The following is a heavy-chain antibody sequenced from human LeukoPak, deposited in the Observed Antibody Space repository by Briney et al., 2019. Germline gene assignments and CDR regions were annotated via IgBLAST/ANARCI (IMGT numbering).Heavy chain of an antibody. D-gene: IGHD4-17*01. CDR1: GFTFSSYS. CDR2: ISSSSSYI. J-gene: IGHJ4*02. V-gene: IGHV3-21*01. Sequence: GSLRLSCAASGFTFSSYSMNWVRPAPGKGLGWVSSISSSSSYIYYADSVKGRFTISRDNAKNSLYLQMNSLRAEDTAVYYCARGHDYGDYGGYWGQGTLVTVSS. CDR3: ARGHDYGDYGGY.